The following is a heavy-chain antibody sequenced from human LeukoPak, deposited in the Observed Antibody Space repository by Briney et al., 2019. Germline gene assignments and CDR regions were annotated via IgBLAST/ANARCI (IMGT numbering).Heavy chain of an antibody. CDR3: ARVQGHPPNGLDI. D-gene: IGHD2-8*01. CDR1: GFTFSSYA. J-gene: IGHJ3*02. V-gene: IGHV3-30-3*01. Sequence: GGSLRLSCAASGFTFSSYAMHWVRQAPGKGLEWVAVISYDGSNKYYADSAKGRFTISRDNSKNTLYLQMNSLRAEDTAVYYCARVQGHPPNGLDIWGQGTMVTVSS. CDR2: ISYDGSNK.